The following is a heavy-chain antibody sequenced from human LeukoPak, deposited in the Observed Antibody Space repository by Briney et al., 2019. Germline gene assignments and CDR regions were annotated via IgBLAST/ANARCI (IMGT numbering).Heavy chain of an antibody. Sequence: SETLSLTCTVSGGSISSYYWSWIRQPPGKGLEWIGYIYTSGSTNYNPSLKSRVTISVDTSKNQFSLKLSSVTAADTAVYYCAGLLIGGNRHWYFDPWGGGTLVTVSS. CDR1: GGSISSYY. D-gene: IGHD4-23*01. J-gene: IGHJ2*01. CDR2: IYTSGST. V-gene: IGHV4-4*09. CDR3: AGLLIGGNRHWYFDP.